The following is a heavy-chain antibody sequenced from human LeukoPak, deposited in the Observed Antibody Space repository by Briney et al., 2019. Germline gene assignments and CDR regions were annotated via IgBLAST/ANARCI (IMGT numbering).Heavy chain of an antibody. V-gene: IGHV4-39*01. CDR1: GGSISSSSAY. D-gene: IGHD5-18*01. J-gene: IGHJ4*02. CDR3: VSPRGFSYGYFDY. Sequence: SETLSLTCTVSGGSISSSSAYWGWIRQPPGKGLEWIGSIYYSKNTYYNPSLKSRVTISADTSKNQFSLTLRSVSATDTAVYYCVSPRGFSYGYFDYWGQGTLVTVSS. CDR2: IYYSKNT.